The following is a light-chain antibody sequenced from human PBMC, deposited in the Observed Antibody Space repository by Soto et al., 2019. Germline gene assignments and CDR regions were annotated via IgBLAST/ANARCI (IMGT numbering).Light chain of an antibody. CDR3: SSYTSSITRV. CDR1: SSDVGGYNY. V-gene: IGLV2-14*01. J-gene: IGLJ1*01. CDR2: DVS. Sequence: QSVLTQPASVSGSPGQSIAISCTGTSSDVGGYNYVSWYQLHPDKAPKLIIYDVSNRPSGVSNRFSGSKSGNTASLTISGLQPEDEADYYCSSYTSSITRVFGTRTKVTVL.